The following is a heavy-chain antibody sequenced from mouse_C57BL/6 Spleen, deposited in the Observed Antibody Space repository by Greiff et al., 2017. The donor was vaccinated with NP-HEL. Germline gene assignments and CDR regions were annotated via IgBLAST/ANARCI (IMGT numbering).Heavy chain of an antibody. V-gene: IGHV1-52*01. Sequence: VQLQQPGAELVRPGSSVKLSCKASGYTFTSYWMHWVKQRPIQGLEWIGNIDPSDSETHYNQKFKDKATLTVDKSSSTAYMQLSSLTSEDSAVYYCARGYGNLYYFDYWGQGTTLTVSS. J-gene: IGHJ2*01. D-gene: IGHD2-1*01. CDR1: GYTFTSYW. CDR2: IDPSDSET. CDR3: ARGYGNLYYFDY.